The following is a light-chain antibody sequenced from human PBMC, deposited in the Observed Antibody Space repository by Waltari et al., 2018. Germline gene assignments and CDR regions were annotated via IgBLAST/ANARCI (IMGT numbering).Light chain of an antibody. CDR2: VNSDGSH. Sequence: QLVLTQSPSASASLGASVKLTCTLSSGHSRNVIAWLQQQPEKGPRYLMKVNSDGSHSKGDKIPDRFSGSSSVAEHYLTISSLQSEDEADYYCQTGGHGTWVFGGGTKLTIL. CDR1: SGHSRNV. J-gene: IGLJ3*02. V-gene: IGLV4-69*01. CDR3: QTGGHGTWV.